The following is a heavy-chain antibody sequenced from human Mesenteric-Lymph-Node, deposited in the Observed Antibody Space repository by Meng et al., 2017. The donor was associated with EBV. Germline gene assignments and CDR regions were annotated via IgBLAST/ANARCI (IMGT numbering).Heavy chain of an antibody. D-gene: IGHD3-10*01. J-gene: IGHJ4*02. CDR1: GDSVSSNNAA. Sequence: LQPSGPEPVKPSQTPSLTCAISGDSVSSNNAAWNWIRQSPSRGLEWLGRTYYRSKWYNDFAVSVKSRITINPDTSKNQLSLQLKSVTPEDTAVYYCARDGPYGSGSYFDYWGQGTLVTVSS. CDR3: ARDGPYGSGSYFDY. CDR2: TYYRSKWYN. V-gene: IGHV6-1*01.